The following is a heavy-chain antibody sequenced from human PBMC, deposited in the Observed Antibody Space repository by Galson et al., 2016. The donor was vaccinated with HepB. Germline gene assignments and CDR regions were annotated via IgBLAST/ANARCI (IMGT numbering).Heavy chain of an antibody. V-gene: IGHV3-48*02. CDR3: AREIGGHYYGSGLCVL. D-gene: IGHD3-10*01. CDR2: IRSSGDLI. CDR1: GFPFNSYS. Sequence: SLRLSCAASGFPFNSYSMNWVRQAPGKGLEWVSYIRSSGDLIYYADSVRGRFTISRDNAKDSVYLQLNSLRDEDTAVYYCAREIGGHYYGSGLCVLWGQGTLVTVSS. J-gene: IGHJ4*02.